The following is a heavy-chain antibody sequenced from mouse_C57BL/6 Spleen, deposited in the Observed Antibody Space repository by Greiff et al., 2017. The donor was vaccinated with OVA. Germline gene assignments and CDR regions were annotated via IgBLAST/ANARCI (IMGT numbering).Heavy chain of an antibody. V-gene: IGHV3-8*01. CDR3: ARGITTVSLDY. J-gene: IGHJ2*01. D-gene: IGHD1-1*01. CDR2: ISYSGST. CDR1: GYSITSDS. Sequence: LACSVTGYSITSDSWNWIRKFPGNKLEYMGYISYSGSTYYNPSLKSRISITRDTSKNQYYLQLNSVTTEDTATYYCARGITTVSLDYWGQGTTLTVSS.